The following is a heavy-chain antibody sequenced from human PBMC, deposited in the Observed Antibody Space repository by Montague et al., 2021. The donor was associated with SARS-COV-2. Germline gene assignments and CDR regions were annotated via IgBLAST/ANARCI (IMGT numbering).Heavy chain of an antibody. V-gene: IGHV4-59*01. J-gene: IGHJ6*02. Sequence: SETLSLTCTVSGGSISSYNWCWFRQRPGQGLEWIGYVNYSGSTSYYHSLKSRVTITVDESTNKYYLELSSVTAADAAVYSYARGDGDYDLWSGKYYYYYDMDVWGQGTTVTVSS. CDR3: ARGDGDYDLWSGKYYYYYDMDV. D-gene: IGHD3-3*01. CDR1: GGSISSYN. CDR2: VNYSGST.